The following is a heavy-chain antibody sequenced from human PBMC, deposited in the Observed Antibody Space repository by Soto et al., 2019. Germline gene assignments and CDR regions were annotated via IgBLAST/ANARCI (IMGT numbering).Heavy chain of an antibody. Sequence: AQLVESGGSLVKPGGSLRLSCAASGFSFGDYIMNWVRQAPRRGLEWVASISHSGSYIFYADSVKGRFTISRDNSRDSLYLQMNSLRVDDTAIYYCSGPRDYCVTTSNCFIAFDIWGQGTRVTVSS. V-gene: IGHV3-21*01. CDR1: GFSFGDYI. CDR3: SGPRDYCVTTSNCFIAFDI. CDR2: ISHSGSYI. D-gene: IGHD4-17*01. J-gene: IGHJ3*02.